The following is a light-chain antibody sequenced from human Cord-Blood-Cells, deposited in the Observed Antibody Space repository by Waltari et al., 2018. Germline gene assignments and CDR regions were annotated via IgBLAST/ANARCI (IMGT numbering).Light chain of an antibody. CDR3: QQRSNWPPT. Sequence: EIVLTQSPATLSLPPGERATLPCRASQSVSSYLAWYQQKPGQAPRLLIYDASNRATGIPARFSGSGSGTDFTLTISSLEPEDFAVYYCQQRSNWPPTFGQGTKVEIK. CDR2: DAS. J-gene: IGKJ1*01. CDR1: QSVSSY. V-gene: IGKV3-11*01.